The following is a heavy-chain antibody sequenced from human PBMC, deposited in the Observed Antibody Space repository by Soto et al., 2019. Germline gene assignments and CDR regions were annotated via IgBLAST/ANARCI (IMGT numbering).Heavy chain of an antibody. CDR2: VFPSDSDT. Sequence: PGESLKISCRTSGYRFTSYWIAWVRQMPGKGLEWMGIVFPSDSDTRYSPSFQGQVTISADRSTSTVFLQWASLKASDTAVYFCARKDKSGYFNWFDPWGQGTLVTVSS. J-gene: IGHJ5*02. D-gene: IGHD3-22*01. V-gene: IGHV5-51*01. CDR1: GYRFTSYW. CDR3: ARKDKSGYFNWFDP.